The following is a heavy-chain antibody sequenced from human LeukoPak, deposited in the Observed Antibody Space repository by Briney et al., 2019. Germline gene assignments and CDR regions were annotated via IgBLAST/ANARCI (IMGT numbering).Heavy chain of an antibody. J-gene: IGHJ4*02. V-gene: IGHV3-53*01. Sequence: GGSLRLSCAASGFTVITNDMTWVRQAPGKGLDWVSVLYSDGNTKYADSVQGRFTISRDNSKNTLYLEMNSLSPDDTAVYYCAKGVEPLAANTLAYWGQGTLVTVSS. CDR1: GFTVITND. CDR3: AKGVEPLAANTLAY. CDR2: LYSDGNT. D-gene: IGHD1-14*01.